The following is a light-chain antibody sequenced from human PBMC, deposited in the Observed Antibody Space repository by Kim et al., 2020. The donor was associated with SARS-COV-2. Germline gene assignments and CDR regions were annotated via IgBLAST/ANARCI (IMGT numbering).Light chain of an antibody. V-gene: IGLV6-57*03. CDR2: EDN. CDR1: SGRIASNF. J-gene: IGLJ2*01. Sequence: ESPGKTVTISCTRSSGRIASNFVQWYQQRPGSAPTSVIYEDNQRPSWVPDRFSGSIDDSSDSASLTISGLKTEDEADYYCQSGRLFGGGTQLTVL. CDR3: QSGRL.